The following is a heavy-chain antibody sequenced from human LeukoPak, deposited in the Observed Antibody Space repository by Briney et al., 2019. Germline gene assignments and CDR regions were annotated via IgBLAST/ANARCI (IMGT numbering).Heavy chain of an antibody. Sequence: PGGSLRLSCAASGFTFSSYSMNWVRQAPGKGLEWVLYISSSSSTIYYADSVKGRFTISRDNAKNSLYLQVNSLRDEDTAVYYCAGDSHYAFDIWGQGTMVTVS. V-gene: IGHV3-48*02. CDR1: GFTFSSYS. CDR3: AGDSHYAFDI. J-gene: IGHJ3*02. CDR2: ISSSSSTI. D-gene: IGHD1-26*01.